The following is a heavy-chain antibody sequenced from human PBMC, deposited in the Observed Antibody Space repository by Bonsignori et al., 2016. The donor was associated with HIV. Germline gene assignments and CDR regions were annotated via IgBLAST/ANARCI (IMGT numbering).Heavy chain of an antibody. CDR1: GGSMNTFY. V-gene: IGHV4-59*01. D-gene: IGHD3-10*01. CDR2: LSYSGIT. J-gene: IGHJ6*02. Sequence: QVQLLESGPGLVKPSETLSLTCTVSGGSMNTFYWSWIRQSPGKGLEWIGYLSYSGITKYNPSLKGRTTISIDTSTNQFSLKLSSVTAADTAVYYCARTPGRFGPYGLDVWGQGTSVTVSS. CDR3: ARTPGRFGPYGLDV.